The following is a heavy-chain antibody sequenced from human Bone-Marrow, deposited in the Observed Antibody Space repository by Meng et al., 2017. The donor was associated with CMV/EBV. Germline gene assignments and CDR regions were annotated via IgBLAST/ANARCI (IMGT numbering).Heavy chain of an antibody. CDR2: ISSSSSYI. D-gene: IGHD4-11*01. CDR3: ARDSRDYRVGMDV. CDR1: GFTFSSYS. J-gene: IGHJ6*01. V-gene: IGHV3-21*01. Sequence: GESLKISCAASGFTFSSYSMNWVRQAPGKGLEWVSSISSSSSYIYYADSVKGRFTISRDNAKNSLYLQMNSLRAKDPAVYYCARDSRDYRVGMDVWGQGPTVTVSS.